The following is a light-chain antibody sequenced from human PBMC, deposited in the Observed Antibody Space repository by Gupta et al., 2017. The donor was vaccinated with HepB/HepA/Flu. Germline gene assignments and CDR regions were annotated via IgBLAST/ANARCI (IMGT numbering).Light chain of an antibody. CDR1: SSDVCGYNY. Sequence: QSALTPPPSASGSPGQSVTISCTGTSSDVCGYNYVSWYQQHPGKAPKLIIYEVSKRPSGVPDRFSGSKSGNTASLTVSGLQAEDEADYYGSSYAGSNRVFGGGTKLTVL. J-gene: IGLJ3*02. CDR2: EVS. V-gene: IGLV2-8*01. CDR3: SSYAGSNRV.